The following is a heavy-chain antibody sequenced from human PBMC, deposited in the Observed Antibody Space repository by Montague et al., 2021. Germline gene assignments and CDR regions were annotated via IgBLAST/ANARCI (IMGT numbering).Heavy chain of an antibody. CDR1: GFSFNYYA. Sequence: SLRLSCAASGFSFNYYAMAWVRQAPGKGLEWVSAIGDGGGNTYYADSVKGRFTISRDSSESTVFLQMNSLRVEDSAVYYCAKGPYDDGSYLLHFESWGQGTLVTVSS. CDR2: IGDGGGNT. J-gene: IGHJ4*02. CDR3: AKGPYDDGSYLLHFES. V-gene: IGHV3-23*01. D-gene: IGHD1-26*01.